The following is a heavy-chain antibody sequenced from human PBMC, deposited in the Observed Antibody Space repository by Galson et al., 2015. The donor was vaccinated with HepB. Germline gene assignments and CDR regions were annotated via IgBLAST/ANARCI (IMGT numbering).Heavy chain of an antibody. CDR2: INTNTGKA. CDR3: AREVASSVDYGSSHEYYFDF. D-gene: IGHD4-23*01. CDR1: GYTFTRYA. J-gene: IGHJ4*02. V-gene: IGHV7-4-1*02. Sequence: SVKVSCKASGYTFTRYAVNWVRQAPGQGLEWMGWINTNTGKARYVEGLTGRFVFSLDTSVNTAYLQISSLKAEDSAVYYCAREVASSVDYGSSHEYYFDFWGQGTLVTVSS.